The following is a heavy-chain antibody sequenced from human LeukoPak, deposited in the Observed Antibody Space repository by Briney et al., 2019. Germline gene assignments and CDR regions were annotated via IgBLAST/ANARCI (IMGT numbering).Heavy chain of an antibody. CDR2: INQDGSEI. Sequence: PGGSLRLSCAASGFTFSSYWMTWVRQAPGKGLEWVANINQDGSEIYYMDSVKGRFTISRNNAENSLYLQINNLRAEDTAVYYCASRVWVGTTFHFYYYMDVWGKGTTVTVSS. D-gene: IGHD1-26*01. CDR1: GFTFSSYW. J-gene: IGHJ6*03. V-gene: IGHV3-7*01. CDR3: ASRVWVGTTFHFYYYMDV.